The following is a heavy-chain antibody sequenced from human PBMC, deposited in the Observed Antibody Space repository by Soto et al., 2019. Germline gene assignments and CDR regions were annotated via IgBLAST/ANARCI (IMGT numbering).Heavy chain of an antibody. V-gene: IGHV1-18*01. CDR3: ARDNVETTTIPPYYFDY. CDR1: GYTFTSYG. D-gene: IGHD4-4*01. J-gene: IGHJ4*02. Sequence: ASVKVSCKASGYTFTSYGISWVRQAPGQGLEWMGWISAYNGNTNYAQKLQGRVTMTTDTSTSTAYMELRSLRSEDTAVYYCARDNVETTTIPPYYFDYWGQGTPVTVSS. CDR2: ISAYNGNT.